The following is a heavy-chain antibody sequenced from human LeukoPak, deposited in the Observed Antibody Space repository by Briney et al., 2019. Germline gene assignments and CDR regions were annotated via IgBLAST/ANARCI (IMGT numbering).Heavy chain of an antibody. J-gene: IGHJ4*02. Sequence: GGSLRLSCAASGFTVSSNYMSWVRQAPGKGLEWVSSISSSSSYIYYADSVKGRFTISRDNAKNSLYLQMNSLRAEDTAVYYCARSFLSIAAAATDYWGQGTLVTVSS. CDR3: ARSFLSIAAAATDY. D-gene: IGHD6-13*01. CDR2: ISSSSSYI. CDR1: GFTVSSNY. V-gene: IGHV3-21*01.